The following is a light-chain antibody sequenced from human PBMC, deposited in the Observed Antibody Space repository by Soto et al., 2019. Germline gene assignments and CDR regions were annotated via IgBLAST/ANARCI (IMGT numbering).Light chain of an antibody. Sequence: QSVLTQSPSASGTPGQRVTIPCSGSSSNIGSNPVHWYQQLPGSAPKLLIHNNHQRPAGVPDRFSASKSGTSASLAIGGLQSEDEADYYCASWDDSLSGVLFGGGTQLTVL. CDR1: SSNIGSNP. J-gene: IGLJ2*01. V-gene: IGLV1-44*01. CDR2: NNH. CDR3: ASWDDSLSGVL.